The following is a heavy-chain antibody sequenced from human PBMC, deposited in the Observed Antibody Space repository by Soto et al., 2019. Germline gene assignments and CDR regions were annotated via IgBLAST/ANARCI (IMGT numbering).Heavy chain of an antibody. J-gene: IGHJ5*02. Sequence: QVQLQESGPGLVKPSETLSLTCTVSGGSVSSGSYYWTWIRQPPGKGLEWIGYISYTGTTNYNPSLKRRVTISVDMSKNQFSLRLSSVTPADTALYYCAKLVAVAGTDDWFDPWGQGTLVTVSS. CDR1: GGSVSSGSYY. D-gene: IGHD6-19*01. CDR3: AKLVAVAGTDDWFDP. CDR2: ISYTGTT. V-gene: IGHV4-61*01.